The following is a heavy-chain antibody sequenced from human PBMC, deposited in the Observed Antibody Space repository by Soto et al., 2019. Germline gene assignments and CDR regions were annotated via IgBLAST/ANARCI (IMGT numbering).Heavy chain of an antibody. V-gene: IGHV3-23*01. CDR3: AKDFWVATNYYMDV. D-gene: IGHD5-12*01. J-gene: IGHJ6*03. CDR2: ISGSGGST. Sequence: GGSLRLSCAASGFTFSSYAMSWVRQAPGKGLEWVSAISGSGGSTYYADSVKGRFTISRDNSKNTLYLQMNSLRAEDTAVYYCAKDFWVATNYYMDVWGKGTTVTVSS. CDR1: GFTFSSYA.